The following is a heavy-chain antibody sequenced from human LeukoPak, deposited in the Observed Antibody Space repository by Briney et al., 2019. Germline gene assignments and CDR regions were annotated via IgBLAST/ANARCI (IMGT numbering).Heavy chain of an antibody. CDR3: ARDPKNRLAAGLDS. V-gene: IGHV3-73*01. CDR2: IRSKANSYAT. Sequence: TGGSLRLSCAASGFTFSGSAMHWVRQASGKGLEWVGRIRSKANSYATAYAASVKGRFTISRDDSKNTAYLQMNSLKTEDTAVYYCARDPKNRLAAGLDSWGQGTLVTVSS. CDR1: GFTFSGSA. D-gene: IGHD6-13*01. J-gene: IGHJ4*02.